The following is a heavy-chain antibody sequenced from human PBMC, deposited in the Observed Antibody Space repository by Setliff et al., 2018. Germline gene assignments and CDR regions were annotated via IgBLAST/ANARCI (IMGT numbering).Heavy chain of an antibody. CDR3: AGGGTFRYFDF. Sequence: ASETLSLTCTVSDGSLSTYYWSWIRQPPGKGLEFIGYVYYSGTANYSPSLRSRLTISVDTSKNQFSLKLRSVTAADTAVYYCAGGGTFRYFDFWGQGAPVTVS. V-gene: IGHV4-59*01. CDR2: VYYSGTA. CDR1: DGSLSTYY. J-gene: IGHJ4*02. D-gene: IGHD5-12*01.